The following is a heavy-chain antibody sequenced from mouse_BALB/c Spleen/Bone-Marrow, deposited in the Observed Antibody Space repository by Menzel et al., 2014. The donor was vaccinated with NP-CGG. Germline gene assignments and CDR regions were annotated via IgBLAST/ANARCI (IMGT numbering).Heavy chain of an antibody. J-gene: IGHJ3*01. D-gene: IGHD2-4*01. Sequence: EVKLMESGGGLVQPKGSLELSCAASGFTFNTYAMNWVRQAPGKGLEWVARIRIKSNNYATYYADSVRDRFTISRDDSQSMLYLQMNNLKTEDTAMYYCVRQNYDYAWFAYWGQGTLVTVSA. CDR3: VRQNYDYAWFAY. V-gene: IGHV10-1*02. CDR1: GFTFNTYA. CDR2: IRIKSNNYAT.